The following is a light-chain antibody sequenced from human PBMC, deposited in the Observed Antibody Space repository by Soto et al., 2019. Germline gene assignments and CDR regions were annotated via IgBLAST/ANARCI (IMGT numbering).Light chain of an antibody. CDR1: QSVLYSSNNKNY. Sequence: MVRAWFPDSLASSLGERATINCKSSQSVLYSSNNKNYLAWYHQRSGQAPRLLIFDASIRVPTTPARFSGSVSGTEFTLTISSLEPEDFAVYYCQQRSHWWPFGQGTKVDI. J-gene: IGKJ1*01. CDR3: QQRSHWWP. CDR2: DAS. V-gene: IGKV4-1*01.